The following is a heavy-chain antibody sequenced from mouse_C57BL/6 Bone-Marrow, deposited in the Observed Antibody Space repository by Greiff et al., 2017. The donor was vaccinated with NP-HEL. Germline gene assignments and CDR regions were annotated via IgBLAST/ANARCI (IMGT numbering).Heavy chain of an antibody. CDR3: ARKLLSYWYFDV. CDR2: IWSGGST. Sequence: QVQLKESGPGLVQPSQSLSITCTVSGFSLTSYGVHWVRQSPGKGLEWLGVIWSGGSTDYNAAFISRLSISKDNSKCQVFFKMNSLQADDTAIYYCARKLLSYWYFDVWGTGTTVTVSS. J-gene: IGHJ1*03. V-gene: IGHV2-2*01. CDR1: GFSLTSYG. D-gene: IGHD1-1*01.